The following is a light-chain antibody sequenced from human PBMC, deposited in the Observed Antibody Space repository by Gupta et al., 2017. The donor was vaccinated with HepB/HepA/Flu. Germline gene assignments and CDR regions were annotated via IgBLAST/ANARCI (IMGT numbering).Light chain of an antibody. CDR3: SSYASNGDVL. CDR1: SSDVGGYHY. J-gene: IGLJ2*01. Sequence: QSALAQPASVSGSPGQSITISCTGTSSDVGGYHYVSWYQQHPGKAPKLTIYDVSSRPSGVSNRFSGSKSGNTASLTISGLQAEDGADDYCSSYASNGDVLFGGGTKLTVL. V-gene: IGLV2-14*03. CDR2: DVS.